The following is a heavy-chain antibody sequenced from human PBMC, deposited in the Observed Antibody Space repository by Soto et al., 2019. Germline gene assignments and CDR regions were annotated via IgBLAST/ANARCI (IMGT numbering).Heavy chain of an antibody. CDR3: ARAQFYSGSGNYNKLVFDP. Sequence: LSLTCAVSGGSISGAGNSWSWIRQPPGGGLELIGYIYHSGTTYYNPSLKTRLTMSLDRSNNQFSLTLNSVTAADTAVYYCARAQFYSGSGNYNKLVFDPWGQGTQVTVFS. V-gene: IGHV4-30-2*01. CDR2: IYHSGTT. J-gene: IGHJ5*02. CDR1: GGSISGAGNS. D-gene: IGHD3-10*01.